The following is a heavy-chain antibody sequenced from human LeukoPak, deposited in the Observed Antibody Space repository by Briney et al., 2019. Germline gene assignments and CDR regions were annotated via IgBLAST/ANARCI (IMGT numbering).Heavy chain of an antibody. CDR3: ARDVRYCSSTSCYTVGDYYYYMDV. CDR1: GFTFDDYG. V-gene: IGHV3-20*04. J-gene: IGHJ6*03. D-gene: IGHD2-2*02. Sequence: GGSLRLSCAASGFTFDDYGMSWVRQAPGKGLEWVSGINWNGGSTGYADSVKGRFTISRDNAKNSLYLQMNSLRAEDTAVYYCARDVRYCSSTSCYTVGDYYYYMDVWGKGTTVTVSS. CDR2: INWNGGST.